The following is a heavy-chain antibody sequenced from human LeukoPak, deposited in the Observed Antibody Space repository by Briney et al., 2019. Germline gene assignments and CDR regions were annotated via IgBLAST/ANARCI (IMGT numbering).Heavy chain of an antibody. CDR1: GFTFSSYG. D-gene: IGHD4-17*01. CDR2: ISYDGSNK. V-gene: IGHV3-30*18. J-gene: IGHJ6*04. CDR3: AKRPTVTTSDYYYGMDV. Sequence: GGSLRLSCAASGFTFSSYGMHWVRQAPGKGLEWVAVISYDGSNKYYADSVRGRFTISRDNSKNTLYLQMNSLRAEDTAVYYCAKRPTVTTSDYYYGMDVWGKGTTVTVSS.